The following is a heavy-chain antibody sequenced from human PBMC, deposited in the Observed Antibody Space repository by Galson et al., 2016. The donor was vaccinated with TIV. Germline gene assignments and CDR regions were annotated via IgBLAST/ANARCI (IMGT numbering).Heavy chain of an antibody. Sequence: SLRLSCAASKFTFSDYYMSWIRQAPGKGLEWVSYISDSGYSRYYADSVKGRFTISRDNAKKSLSLQMNSLRVEDTAVYYCPIDGFSLGENALSFDIWGQGTLVTVSS. CDR2: ISDSGYSR. J-gene: IGHJ3*02. V-gene: IGHV3-11*01. CDR1: KFTFSDYY. CDR3: PIDGFSLGENALSFDI. D-gene: IGHD3-16*01.